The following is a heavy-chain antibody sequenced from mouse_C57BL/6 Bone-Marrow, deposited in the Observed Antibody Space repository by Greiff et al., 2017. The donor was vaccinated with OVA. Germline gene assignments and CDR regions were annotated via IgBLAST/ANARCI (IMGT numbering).Heavy chain of an antibody. CDR3: ASHGTMITTGVRYYAMDY. D-gene: IGHD2-4*01. CDR2: IDPSDSYT. V-gene: IGHV1-69*01. CDR1: GYTFTSYW. J-gene: IGHJ4*01. Sequence: VQLQQPGAELVMPGASVKLSCKASGYTFTSYWMHWVKQRPGQGLEWIGEIDPSDSYTNYNQKFKGKSTLTVDKSSSTAYMQLSSLTSEDSAVYYCASHGTMITTGVRYYAMDYWGQGTSVTVSS.